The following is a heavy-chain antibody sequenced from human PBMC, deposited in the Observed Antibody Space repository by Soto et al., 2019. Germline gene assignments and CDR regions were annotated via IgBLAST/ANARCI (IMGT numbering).Heavy chain of an antibody. Sequence: PGGSLRLSCAASGFTFSDYYMSWIRQAPGKGLEWVSAITRTDSTYYADSVKGRFTISRDNSRNTLYLQMNSLGAEDAALYYCAKALVGEVGATDYWGQGTLVTVSS. CDR2: ITRTDST. CDR1: GFTFSDYY. V-gene: IGHV3-23*01. J-gene: IGHJ4*02. D-gene: IGHD1-26*01. CDR3: AKALVGEVGATDY.